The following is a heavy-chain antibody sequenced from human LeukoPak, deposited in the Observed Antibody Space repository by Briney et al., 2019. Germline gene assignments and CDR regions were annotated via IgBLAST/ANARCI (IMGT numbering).Heavy chain of an antibody. CDR2: ISAYNGRT. CDR3: ARHQGELRYYYYGMDV. Sequence: ASVKVSCKISAYTLSSNGISWVRQAPGQGLEWMGWISAYNGRTDYAQKFQGRVTVTTDTATRTAYMELRSLKSDDTAVYYCARHQGELRYYYYGMDVWGQGTRVTVAS. V-gene: IGHV1-18*01. D-gene: IGHD1-26*01. J-gene: IGHJ6*02. CDR1: AYTLSSNG.